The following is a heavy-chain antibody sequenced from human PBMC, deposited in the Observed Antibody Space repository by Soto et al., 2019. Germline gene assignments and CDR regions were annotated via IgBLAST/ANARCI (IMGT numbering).Heavy chain of an antibody. Sequence: PGGSLRLSCAASGFTFSSYGMHWVRQAPGRGLEWVALIWYDGSNKYYADSVKGRFTISRDNSKSTVYLQMNSLRAEDTAVYYCARDGGLYGSGSFDYWGQGTLVTVS. J-gene: IGHJ4*02. CDR2: IWYDGSNK. CDR1: GFTFSSYG. D-gene: IGHD3-10*01. CDR3: ARDGGLYGSGSFDY. V-gene: IGHV3-33*01.